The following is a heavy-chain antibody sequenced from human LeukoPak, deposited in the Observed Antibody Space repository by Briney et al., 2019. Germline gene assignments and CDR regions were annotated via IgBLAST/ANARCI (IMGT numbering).Heavy chain of an antibody. J-gene: IGHJ3*02. D-gene: IGHD2-15*01. V-gene: IGHV3-7*01. CDR2: INRDGSGK. CDR3: ARDRTYCSGGRCYDLFDI. Sequence: PGGSLRLSCAASAFTFSSYWMTWVRQAPGEGLEWVANINRDGSGKNHVDSVKGRFIISRDDSKNSLYLQMESLRPEDTAVYYCARDRTYCSGGRCYDLFDIWGQGTMVTVSS. CDR1: AFTFSSYW.